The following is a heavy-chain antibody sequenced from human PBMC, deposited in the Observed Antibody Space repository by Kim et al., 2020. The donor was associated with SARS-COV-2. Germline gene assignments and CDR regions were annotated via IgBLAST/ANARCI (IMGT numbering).Heavy chain of an antibody. CDR3: ARRGGVGGTLLFLG. V-gene: IGHV4-39*01. D-gene: IGHD2-8*02. CDR2: ICDGGSA. J-gene: IGHJ1*01. CDR1: GGSISSSSYY. Sequence: SETLSLTCTVYGGSISSSSYYWGWIRQPPGEGLVWVVNICDGGSAYFYPSLKSRVTIYVDTSKNQFTLRLISVTDTDAAVCYCARRGGVGGTLLFLGWG.